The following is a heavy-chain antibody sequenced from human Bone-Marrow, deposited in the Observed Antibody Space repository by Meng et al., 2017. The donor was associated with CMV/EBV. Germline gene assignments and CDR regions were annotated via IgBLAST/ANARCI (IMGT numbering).Heavy chain of an antibody. D-gene: IGHD2-2*02. CDR3: AMGLLLYASL. Sequence: ASVKVSCKASGYTFTTYGISWVRQAPAQGLEWVGWVSVYNGNTEYAQKLQGRVTMTTDTSTTTDYMELRSLRSDDTAVYYCAMGLLLYASLWGQGTPVTGSS. J-gene: IGHJ4*02. CDR2: VSVYNGNT. V-gene: IGHV1-18*04. CDR1: GYTFTTYG.